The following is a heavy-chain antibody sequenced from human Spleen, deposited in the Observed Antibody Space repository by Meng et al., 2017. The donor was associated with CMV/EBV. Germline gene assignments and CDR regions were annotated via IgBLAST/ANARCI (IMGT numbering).Heavy chain of an antibody. CDR2: ISGSGGST. Sequence: GESLKISCAASGFTFSSYAMSWVRQAPGKGLEWVSAISGSGGSTYYADSVKGRFTISRDNSKNTLYLQMNSLRAEDTAVYYCAKEGRGSSWKIVYVYFDYWGQGTLVTVSS. CDR1: GFTFSSYA. CDR3: AKEGRGSSWKIVYVYFDY. J-gene: IGHJ4*02. D-gene: IGHD6-13*01. V-gene: IGHV3-23*01.